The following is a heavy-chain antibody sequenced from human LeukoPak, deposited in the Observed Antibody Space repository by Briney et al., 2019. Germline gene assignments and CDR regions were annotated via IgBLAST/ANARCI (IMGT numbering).Heavy chain of an antibody. CDR1: GGSISSYY. J-gene: IGHJ4*02. CDR2: IYTSGST. V-gene: IGHV4-4*07. D-gene: IGHD2-2*01. Sequence: SETLSLTCTVSGGSISSYYWSWIRQPAGKGLEWIGRIYTSGSTNYNPSLKSRVTMSVDTSKNQFSLKLSSVTAADTAVYYCARARVPKSPAGIVVVPAAMDLIVFDYWGQGTLVTVSS. CDR3: ARARVPKSPAGIVVVPAAMDLIVFDY.